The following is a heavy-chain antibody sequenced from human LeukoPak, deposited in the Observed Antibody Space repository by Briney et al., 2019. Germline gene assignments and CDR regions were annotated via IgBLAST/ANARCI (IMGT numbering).Heavy chain of an antibody. Sequence: GASVTVSCKASGYTFTSYYMHWVRQAPGQGLEWMGIINPSGGSTSYAQKFQGRVTMTRDTSTSTVYMELSSLRSEDTAVYYCARSLYFGAFIAAAGDYWGQGTLVTVSS. CDR1: GYTFTSYY. D-gene: IGHD6-13*01. CDR3: ARSLYFGAFIAAAGDY. V-gene: IGHV1-46*01. CDR2: INPSGGST. J-gene: IGHJ4*02.